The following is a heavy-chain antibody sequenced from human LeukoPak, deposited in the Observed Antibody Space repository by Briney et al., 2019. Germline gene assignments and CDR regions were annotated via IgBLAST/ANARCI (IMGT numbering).Heavy chain of an antibody. J-gene: IGHJ4*02. D-gene: IGHD2-21*01. CDR1: GFTFRHYD. CDR3: MKLPTMIIVIDTDFEY. V-gene: IGHV3-23*01. CDR2: INTSGGST. Sequence: GETLRLSCVASGFTFRHYDMSWVRQAPGKGLKWVSSINTSGGSTYYADSLQGRFTISRDNSKNTLHLQMNNVRAEDTALYYCMKLPTMIIVIDTDFEYWGQGAQVTVSS.